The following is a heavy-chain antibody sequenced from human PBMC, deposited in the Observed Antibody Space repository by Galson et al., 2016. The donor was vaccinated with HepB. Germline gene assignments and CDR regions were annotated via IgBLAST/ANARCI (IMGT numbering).Heavy chain of an antibody. CDR2: IIPIFGTA. J-gene: IGHJ6*02. V-gene: IGHV1-69*13. CDR1: GGTFRSHA. Sequence: SVKVSCKASGGTFRSHAISWVRQAPRQGLEWMGGIIPIFGTANYAQTFKGRVTITADESTSTAYMELRRLRSEDTAVYYCAREGVGAVHHYNYGMDVWGQGTTVTVSS. CDR3: AREGVGAVHHYNYGMDV. D-gene: IGHD1-26*01.